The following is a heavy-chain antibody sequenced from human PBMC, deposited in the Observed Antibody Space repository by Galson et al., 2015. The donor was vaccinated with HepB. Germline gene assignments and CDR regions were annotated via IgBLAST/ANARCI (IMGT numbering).Heavy chain of an antibody. D-gene: IGHD6-13*01. V-gene: IGHV3-30*18. Sequence: SLRLSCAASGFTFSSYGMHWVRQAPGKGLEWVAVISYDGSNKYYADSVKGRFTISRDNSKNTLYLQMSSLRAGDTAVYYCAKGHSSSWYYFDYWGQGTLVTVSS. CDR1: GFTFSSYG. J-gene: IGHJ4*02. CDR3: AKGHSSSWYYFDY. CDR2: ISYDGSNK.